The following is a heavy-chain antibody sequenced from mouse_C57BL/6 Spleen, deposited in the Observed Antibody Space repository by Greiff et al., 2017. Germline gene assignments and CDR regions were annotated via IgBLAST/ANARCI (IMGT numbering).Heavy chain of an antibody. CDR2: INPGSGGT. V-gene: IGHV1-54*01. J-gene: IGHJ4*01. D-gene: IGHD1-1*01. Sequence: QVQLQQSGAELVRPGTSVKVSCKASGYAFTNYLIEWVKQRPGQGLEWIGVINPGSGGTNYNEEFKGKATLTADKSSSTAYMQLSSLTSEDSAVYFCARRKDYSYAMDYWGQGTSVTVSS. CDR1: GYAFTNYL. CDR3: ARRKDYSYAMDY.